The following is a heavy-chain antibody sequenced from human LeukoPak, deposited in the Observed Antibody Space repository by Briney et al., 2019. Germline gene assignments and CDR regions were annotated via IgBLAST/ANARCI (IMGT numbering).Heavy chain of an antibody. J-gene: IGHJ3*01. V-gene: IGHV1-2*02. CDR3: ARDQGDYYCTSTTCSGGAFDF. CDR1: GYSFTGYY. Sequence: GASVKVSCKASGYSFTGYYLNWVRQAPGQGLEWMGWINADSGDTKYAQKFQGRVTVTRDTSISTAYMELSSLMPDDMAVYFCARDQGDYYCTSTTCSGGAFDFWGQGTMVTVSS. D-gene: IGHD2-2*01. CDR2: INADSGDT.